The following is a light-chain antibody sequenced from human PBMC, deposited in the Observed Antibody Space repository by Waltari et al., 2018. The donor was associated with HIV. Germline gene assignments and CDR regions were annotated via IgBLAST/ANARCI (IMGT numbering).Light chain of an antibody. Sequence: QSVLTQPPSVSGAPGQRVTISCTGSSSNIGAGYDVHWYQQLPGTAPKLLIYANSNRPSGVPDRFSGSKAGTSASLDITGLQAEDEADYYCQSYDSSLSWVFGGGTKLTVL. J-gene: IGLJ3*02. CDR1: SSNIGAGYD. V-gene: IGLV1-40*01. CDR2: ANS. CDR3: QSYDSSLSWV.